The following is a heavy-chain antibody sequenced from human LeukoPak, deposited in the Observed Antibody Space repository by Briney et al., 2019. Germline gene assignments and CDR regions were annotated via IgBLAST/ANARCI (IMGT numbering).Heavy chain of an antibody. CDR3: VRVADGYSSGWFDS. Sequence: GASVKVSCKASGYDFNFYDINWVRPAPGKGLEWMGWMNPKRGDTGYAQSFQGRLTITRDMSTSTSYMELNRLTSEDTAVYYCVRVADGYSSGWFDSWGQGTLVTVSS. V-gene: IGHV1-8*03. D-gene: IGHD6-25*01. CDR1: GYDFNFYD. J-gene: IGHJ5*01. CDR2: MNPKRGDT.